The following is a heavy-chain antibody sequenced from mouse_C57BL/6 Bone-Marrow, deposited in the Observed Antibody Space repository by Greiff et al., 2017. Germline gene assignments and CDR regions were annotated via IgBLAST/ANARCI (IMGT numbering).Heavy chain of an antibody. CDR1: GFSLTSYA. J-gene: IGHJ2*01. CDR2: IWNGGGT. Sequence: QVQLQQSGPGLVAPSQSLSITCTVSGFSLTSYAISWVRQPPGKGLEWLGVIWNGGGTNYNSALKSRLSISKDNTKSQVFLKMNSLQTDDTARYYCARKRSYYFHYWCQGTTLTVSS. V-gene: IGHV2-9-1*01. CDR3: ARKRSYYFHY.